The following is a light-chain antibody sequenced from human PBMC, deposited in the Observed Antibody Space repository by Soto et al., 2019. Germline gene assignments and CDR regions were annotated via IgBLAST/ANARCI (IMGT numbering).Light chain of an antibody. CDR1: QGIRNY. J-gene: IGKJ3*01. CDR3: QKYSSVPV. CDR2: AAS. V-gene: IGKV1-27*01. Sequence: DRQMTQSPTSLSASVGDRVTITCRASQGIRNYVAWYQQIPGKAPKLLIYAASTLQSGVPSRFSGSGSGTDFTLTINGLQPEDVATYSCQKYSSVPVFGPGTKVEIK.